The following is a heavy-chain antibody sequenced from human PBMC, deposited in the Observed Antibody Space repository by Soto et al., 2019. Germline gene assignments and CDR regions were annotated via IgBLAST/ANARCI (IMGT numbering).Heavy chain of an antibody. D-gene: IGHD1-26*01. V-gene: IGHV4-38-2*02. Sequence: SETLSLTCSVSGFAISRGYYWSWVRQPPGKGLEWIGSIYPSVSSYHNPSLATRLRLSIDTSKNQFTLNLTSVTAADTALYFCSREKVGTTFFDNWCQGIQVTV. CDR1: GFAISRGYY. J-gene: IGHJ4*02. CDR3: SREKVGTTFFDN. CDR2: IYPSVSS.